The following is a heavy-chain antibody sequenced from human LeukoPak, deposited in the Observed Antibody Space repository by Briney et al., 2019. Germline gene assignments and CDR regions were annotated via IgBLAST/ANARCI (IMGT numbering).Heavy chain of an antibody. CDR3: ARERHDYSNYFRSFGPPSNWFDP. D-gene: IGHD4-11*01. CDR2: IYYSGST. J-gene: IGHJ5*02. V-gene: IGHV4-39*07. Sequence: SETLSLTCTVSGVSISSSSYYWGWIRQPPGKGREWIGSIYYSGSTYYNPALKSRVTISVDTSKNQFSLKLSSVTAADTAVYYCARERHDYSNYFRSFGPPSNWFDPWGQGTLVTVSS. CDR1: GVSISSSSYY.